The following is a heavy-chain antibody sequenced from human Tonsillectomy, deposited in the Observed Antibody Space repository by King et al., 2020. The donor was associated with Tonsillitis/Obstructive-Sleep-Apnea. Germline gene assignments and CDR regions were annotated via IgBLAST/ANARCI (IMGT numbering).Heavy chain of an antibody. CDR1: GFTFSSYE. D-gene: IGHD6-19*01. CDR3: ARGGQWLVLLDY. V-gene: IGHV3-48*03. J-gene: IGHJ4*02. Sequence: VQLVESGGGLVQPGGSLRLSCAASGFTFSSYEMNWVRQAPGKGLEWVSYISSSGSTIYYADSVKGRFTISRDNAKNSLYLQMNSLRAEDTAVYYCARGGQWLVLLDYWGQGTLVTVSS. CDR2: ISSSGSTI.